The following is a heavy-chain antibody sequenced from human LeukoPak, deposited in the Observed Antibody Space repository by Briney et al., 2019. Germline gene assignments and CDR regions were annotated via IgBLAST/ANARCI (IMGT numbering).Heavy chain of an antibody. CDR3: TTLPSSFPDY. V-gene: IGHV3-23*01. J-gene: IGHJ4*02. D-gene: IGHD1-14*01. Sequence: GGSLRLSCAASGFTFSSYAMSWVRQAPGKGLEWVSAISGSGGSTYYADSVKGRFTISRDNSKNTLYLQMNSLKTEDTAVYYCTTLPSSFPDYWGQGTLVTVSS. CDR2: ISGSGGST. CDR1: GFTFSSYA.